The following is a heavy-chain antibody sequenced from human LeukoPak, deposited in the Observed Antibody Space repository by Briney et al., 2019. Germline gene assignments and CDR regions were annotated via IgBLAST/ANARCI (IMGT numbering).Heavy chain of an antibody. CDR2: IHHSGSI. CDR3: ARDFTYYYGSGSYYNDAFDI. CDR1: GVSISSNLW. D-gene: IGHD3-10*01. Sequence: SETLSLTCAVSGVSISSNLWWTWVRQPPGKGLEWIAEIHHSGSINYNPSLKSRVTISVDKAKNQFSLNLSSVTAADTAVYYCARDFTYYYGSGSYYNDAFDIWGQGTMVTVSS. V-gene: IGHV4-4*02. J-gene: IGHJ3*02.